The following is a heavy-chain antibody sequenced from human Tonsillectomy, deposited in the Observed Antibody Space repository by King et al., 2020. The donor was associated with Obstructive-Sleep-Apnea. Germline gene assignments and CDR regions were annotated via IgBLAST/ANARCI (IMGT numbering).Heavy chain of an antibody. CDR3: ATVKGSGGYREYYFDY. CDR1: GFTFSSYW. CDR2: IKHDGSEK. Sequence: VQLVESGGGLVLPGGSLRLSCAASGFTFSSYWMSWVRQAPGKGLEWVANIKHDGSEKYYVDSVKGRFTISRDNAKDSLYLQMDSLRAEDTAVYHCATVKGSGGYREYYFDYWGQGTLVTVSS. V-gene: IGHV3-7*03. J-gene: IGHJ4*02. D-gene: IGHD6-19*01.